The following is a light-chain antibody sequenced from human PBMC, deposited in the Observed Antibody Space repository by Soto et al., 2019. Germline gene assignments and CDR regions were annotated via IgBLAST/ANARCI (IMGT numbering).Light chain of an antibody. J-gene: IGLJ1*01. CDR1: GRDIGACDY. CDR2: GVK. Sequence: QSALTQPASVSGSPGQSITISCTGSGRDIGACDYVSWYQQHPGKAPKLLIYGVKNRPSGVSYRFSASKSAFTASLTISGLQAEDEAHYYCSSYTTSYFYVFGPGTKLTVL. V-gene: IGLV2-14*01. CDR3: SSYTTSYFYV.